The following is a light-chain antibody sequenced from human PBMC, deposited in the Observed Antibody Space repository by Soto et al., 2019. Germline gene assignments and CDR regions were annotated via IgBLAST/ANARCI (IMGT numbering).Light chain of an antibody. CDR1: RTISRW. CDR3: QQFNSYPIT. J-gene: IGKJ5*01. CDR2: EAS. Sequence: DIQTTQSAATLSASVGDRFTSTFRASRTISRWMTWYQQKPGKAPKLLIYEASSLESGVPSRFSGSGSGTEFTLTISGLQPDDFATYYCQQFNSYPITFGQGTRLEI. V-gene: IGKV1-5*01.